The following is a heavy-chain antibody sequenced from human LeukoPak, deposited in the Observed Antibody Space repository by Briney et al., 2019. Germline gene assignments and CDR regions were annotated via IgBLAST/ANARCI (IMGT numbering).Heavy chain of an antibody. J-gene: IGHJ4*02. CDR2: INHSGST. CDR3: ARQRLPTEGYCSSGSCYPRYEFDY. V-gene: IGHV4-34*01. Sequence: PSETLSLTCAVYGGSFSGYYWSWIRQPPGKGLEWIGEINHSGSTNYNPSLKSRVTISVDTSKNQFSLKLSSVTAADTAVYYCARQRLPTEGYCSSGSCYPRYEFDYWGQGTLVTVSS. CDR1: GGSFSGYY. D-gene: IGHD2-15*01.